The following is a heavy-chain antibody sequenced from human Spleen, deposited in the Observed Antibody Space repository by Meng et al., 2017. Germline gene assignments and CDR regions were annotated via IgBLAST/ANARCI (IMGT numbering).Heavy chain of an antibody. D-gene: IGHD4-11*01. CDR2: INIMGST. CDR1: GWPLVYLS. Sequence: QVWVVGSLTPSETLLPTCVVSGWPLVYLSVSWMRRPPGKGLCGILDINIMGSTNSNPYLESRATISVDTSQNNLSLKISSVTAADSAVYYCARGPTTMAHDFDYWGQGTLVTVSS. J-gene: IGHJ4*02. V-gene: IGHV4-34*01. CDR3: ARGPTTMAHDFDY.